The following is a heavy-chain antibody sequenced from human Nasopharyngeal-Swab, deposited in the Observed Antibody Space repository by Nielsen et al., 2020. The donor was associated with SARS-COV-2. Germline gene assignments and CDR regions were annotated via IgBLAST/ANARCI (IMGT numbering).Heavy chain of an antibody. CDR2: ISYDGSNK. Sequence: GESLKIPCAASGFTFSSYAMHWVRQAPGKGLEWVAVISYDGSNKYYADSVKGRFTISRDNSKNTLYLQMNSLRAEDTAVYYCAREVVVVVAATHYYYGMDVWGQGTTVTVSS. V-gene: IGHV3-30-3*01. CDR3: AREVVVVVAATHYYYGMDV. J-gene: IGHJ6*02. CDR1: GFTFSSYA. D-gene: IGHD2-15*01.